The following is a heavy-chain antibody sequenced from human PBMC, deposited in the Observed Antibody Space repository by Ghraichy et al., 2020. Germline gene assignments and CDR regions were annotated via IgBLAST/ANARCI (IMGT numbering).Heavy chain of an antibody. CDR2: IYWNDDK. CDR1: GFSLSTSGVG. V-gene: IGHV2-5*01. Sequence: PTLVKPTQTLTLTCTFSGFSLSTSGVGVGWIRQPPGKALEWLALIYWNDDKRYSPSLKSRLTITKDTSKNQVVLTMTNMDPVDTATYYCAHRRKEYYYDSSGSLFDYWGQGTLVTVSS. CDR3: AHRRKEYYYDSSGSLFDY. J-gene: IGHJ4*02. D-gene: IGHD3-22*01.